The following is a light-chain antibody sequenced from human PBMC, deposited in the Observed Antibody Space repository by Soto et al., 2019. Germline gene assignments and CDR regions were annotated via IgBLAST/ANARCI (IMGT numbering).Light chain of an antibody. CDR3: SSYTTAYTHV. J-gene: IGLJ3*02. V-gene: IGLV2-14*01. CDR2: EVT. CDR1: STDVGYYNY. Sequence: QSVLSQPASVSGSPGQSITISCTGTSTDVGYYNYVSWYQQHPGQAPKLMISEVTTRPSGVSDRFSGSKSGNTASLTISRRQAEDEAHYYCSSYTTAYTHVFGGGTQVTVL.